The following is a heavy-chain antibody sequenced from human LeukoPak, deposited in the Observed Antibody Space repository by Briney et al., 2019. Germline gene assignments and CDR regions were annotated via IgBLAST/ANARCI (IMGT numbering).Heavy chain of an antibody. CDR1: GFTFDDYA. CDR2: ISWDGGST. Sequence: SGGSLRLSCAASGFTFDDYAMHWVRQAPGKGLEWVSLISWDGGSTYYADSVKGRFTISRDNSKNSLYLQMNSLRAEDTALYYCAKDKEYSSSWYLDYWGQGTLVTVSS. J-gene: IGHJ4*02. V-gene: IGHV3-43D*03. CDR3: AKDKEYSSSWYLDY. D-gene: IGHD6-13*01.